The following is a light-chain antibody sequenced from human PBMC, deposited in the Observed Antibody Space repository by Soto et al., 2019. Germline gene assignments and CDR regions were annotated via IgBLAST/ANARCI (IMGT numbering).Light chain of an antibody. CDR1: QSVSSY. CDR3: QKRSNWPLT. V-gene: IGKV3-11*01. J-gene: IGKJ4*01. CDR2: DAS. Sequence: EIVLTQSPPTLSLSPGERATLSCRASQSVSSYLAWYQQKPGQAPILLIYDASNRATGIPARFSGSGSGTDFPLTISSLEPEDFAGYYCQKRSNWPLTFGGGTKVEIK.